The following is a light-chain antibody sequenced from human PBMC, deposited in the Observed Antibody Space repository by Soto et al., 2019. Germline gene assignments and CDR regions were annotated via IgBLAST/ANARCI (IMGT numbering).Light chain of an antibody. V-gene: IGLV1-47*01. Sequence: QSVLTQAPSASGTPGQRVTISCSGSSSNIGSNYVYWYQQLPGTAPKLLIYRNNQRPSGVPDRFSGSKSGTSASLAISGLRSEDEADYYCAAWDDSLSGYVFGTGTKSPS. CDR3: AAWDDSLSGYV. J-gene: IGLJ1*01. CDR1: SSNIGSNY. CDR2: RNN.